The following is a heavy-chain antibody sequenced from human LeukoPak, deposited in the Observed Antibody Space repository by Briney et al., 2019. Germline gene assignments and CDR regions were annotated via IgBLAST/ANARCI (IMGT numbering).Heavy chain of an antibody. Sequence: SQTLSLTCTVSGGSINSGGYYWSWIRQHPGKGLEWIGYIYYSESTYYNPSLKSRVTISVDTSKNQFSLRLSSVTAADTAVYYCATYSSSSPFDYWGQGTLVTVSS. V-gene: IGHV4-31*03. D-gene: IGHD6-6*01. CDR1: GGSINSGGYY. CDR2: IYYSEST. J-gene: IGHJ4*02. CDR3: ATYSSSSPFDY.